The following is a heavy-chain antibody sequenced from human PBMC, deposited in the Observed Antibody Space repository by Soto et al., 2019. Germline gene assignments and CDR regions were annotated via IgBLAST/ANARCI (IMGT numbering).Heavy chain of an antibody. CDR1: GFTFSSYT. CDR3: AKGHHPDYSTRFDP. CDR2: ISGSGDST. D-gene: IGHD2-15*01. J-gene: IGHJ5*02. V-gene: IGHV3-23*01. Sequence: EVQLLESGGGVMQPGGSLRLSCAASGFTFSSYTMTWVRQAPGTGLEWVSGISGSGDSTYYADSVKGRFTISRDNSKNTLYRQLNSLRAKDPAGYYCAKGHHPDYSTRFDPWGQGTLVTVSS.